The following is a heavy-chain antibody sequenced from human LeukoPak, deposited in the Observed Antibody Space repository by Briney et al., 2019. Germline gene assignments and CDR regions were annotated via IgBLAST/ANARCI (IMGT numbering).Heavy chain of an antibody. J-gene: IGHJ4*02. CDR1: GFTFSTYA. V-gene: IGHV3-23*01. D-gene: IGHD3-9*01. CDR2: VSGIGGST. Sequence: GGSLRLSCAASGFTFSTYAMSWVRQAPGKGLEWVSAVSGIGGSTYYADSVEGRFTISRDNPKNTLHLQMNSLRAEDTAVYYCAKRGVTGYKEAFDYWGQGTLVTVSS. CDR3: AKRGVTGYKEAFDY.